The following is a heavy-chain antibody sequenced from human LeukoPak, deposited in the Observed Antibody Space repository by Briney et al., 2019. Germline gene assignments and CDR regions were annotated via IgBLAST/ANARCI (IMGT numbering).Heavy chain of an antibody. D-gene: IGHD2-2*01. CDR3: ARHSFAIPPPGYFQH. Sequence: GASVKVSCKASGGTFSSYAISWVRQAPGQGPEWMGGIIPIFGTANYAQKFQGRVTITADESTSTAYMELSSLRSEDTAVYYCARHSFAIPPPGYFQHWGQGTLVTVSS. V-gene: IGHV1-69*13. J-gene: IGHJ1*01. CDR2: IIPIFGTA. CDR1: GGTFSSYA.